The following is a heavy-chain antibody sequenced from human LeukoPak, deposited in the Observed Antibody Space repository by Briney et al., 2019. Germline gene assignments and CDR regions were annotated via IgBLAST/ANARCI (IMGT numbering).Heavy chain of an antibody. D-gene: IGHD4-17*01. CDR2: IYSGGST. J-gene: IGHJ4*02. CDR1: GFTVSSNY. V-gene: IGHV3-53*01. Sequence: GGSLRLSCAASGFTVSSNYMSWVRQAPGKGLEWVSVIYSGGSTYYADSVKGRFTISRDNSKNTLYLQMNSLRAEDTAVYYCAKGDYGDYLPPPDYWGQGTLVTVSS. CDR3: AKGDYGDYLPPPDY.